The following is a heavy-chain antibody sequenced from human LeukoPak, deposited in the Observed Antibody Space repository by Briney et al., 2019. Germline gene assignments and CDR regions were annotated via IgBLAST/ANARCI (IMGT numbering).Heavy chain of an antibody. CDR2: IYSGGST. D-gene: IGHD1-20*01. CDR1: GFTVSSNY. J-gene: IGHJ4*02. CDR3: ARDLYNWNDGLLVH. Sequence: GGSLRLSCAASGFTVSSNYMIWLRQAPGKELEWVSVIYSGGSTYYADSVKGRFTISRDNSKNTLYLQMNSLRDEDTAVYYCARDLYNWNDGLLVHWGQGTLVTVSS. V-gene: IGHV3-66*01.